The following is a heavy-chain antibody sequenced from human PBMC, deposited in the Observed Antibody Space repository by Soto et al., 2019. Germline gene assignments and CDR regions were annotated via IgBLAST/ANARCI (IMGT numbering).Heavy chain of an antibody. CDR3: TSPMDPNGMDV. J-gene: IGHJ6*02. Sequence: PVGSLRLSCAASGFTFSGSAMHWVRQASGKGLEWVGRIRSKANSYATAYAASVKGRFTISRDDSKNTAYLQMNSLKTEDTAVYYCTSPMDPNGMDVWGQGTTVTVSS. CDR1: GFTFSGSA. CDR2: IRSKANSYAT. V-gene: IGHV3-73*01.